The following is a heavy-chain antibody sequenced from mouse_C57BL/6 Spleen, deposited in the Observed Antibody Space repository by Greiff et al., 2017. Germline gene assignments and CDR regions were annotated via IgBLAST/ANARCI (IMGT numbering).Heavy chain of an antibody. CDR1: GFNIKDDY. CDR3: TASNSYAMDY. J-gene: IGHJ4*01. V-gene: IGHV14-4*01. D-gene: IGHD2-5*01. CDR2: FDPENGDT. Sequence: VQLQQSGAELVRPGASVKLSCTASGFNIKDDYMHWVKQRPEQGLEWIGWFDPENGDTEYASKFQGKATITADTSSNTAYLQLSSLTSEDTAVYYCTASNSYAMDYWGQGTSVTVSS.